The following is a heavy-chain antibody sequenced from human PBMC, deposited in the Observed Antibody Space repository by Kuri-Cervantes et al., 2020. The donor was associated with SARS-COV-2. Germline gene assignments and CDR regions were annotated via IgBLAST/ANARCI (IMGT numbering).Heavy chain of an antibody. J-gene: IGHJ4*02. CDR2: ISSSGSTI. Sequence: GESLKISCAASGFTFSDYYVSWIRQAPGKGLEWVSYISSSGSTIYYADSVKGQFTISRDNAKNSLYLQMNSLRAEDTAVYYCARPEMVRGVDYWGQGTLVTVSS. CDR3: ARPEMVRGVDY. D-gene: IGHD5-24*01. V-gene: IGHV3-11*01. CDR1: GFTFSDYY.